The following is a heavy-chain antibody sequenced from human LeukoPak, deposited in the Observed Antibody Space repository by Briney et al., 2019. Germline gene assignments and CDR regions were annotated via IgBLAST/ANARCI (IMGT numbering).Heavy chain of an antibody. CDR1: GGSFSGYY. CDR3: ARAPRLRFDY. V-gene: IGHV4-34*01. CDR2: INHSGST. D-gene: IGHD5-12*01. J-gene: IGHJ4*02. Sequence: PLETLSLTCAVYGGSFSGYYWSWIRQPPGKGLEWIGEINHSGSTNYNPSLKSRVTISVDTSKNQFSLKLSSVTAADTAVYYCARAPRLRFDYWGQGALVTVSS.